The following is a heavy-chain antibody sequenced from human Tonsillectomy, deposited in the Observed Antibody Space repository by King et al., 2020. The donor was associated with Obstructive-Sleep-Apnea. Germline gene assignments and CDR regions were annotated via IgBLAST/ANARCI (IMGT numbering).Heavy chain of an antibody. CDR1: GGSISSSGFY. V-gene: IGHV4-39*01. D-gene: IGHD3-10*01. J-gene: IGHJ3*02. Sequence: PLQESGPGLVKPSETLSLTCTVSGGSISSSGFYWGWIRQPPGQGLEWIGSIDYRGSTHYSPSLKSRITISVDTSKNHFSLSLTSVTAADTAVYFCARPLGGLTYGQPHDAFDIWGQGTVVTVSS. CDR2: IDYRGST. CDR3: ARPLGGLTYGQPHDAFDI.